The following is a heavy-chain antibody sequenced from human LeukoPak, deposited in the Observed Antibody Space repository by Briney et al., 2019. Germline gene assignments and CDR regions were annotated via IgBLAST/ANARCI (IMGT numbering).Heavy chain of an antibody. CDR3: ARDAPSDYGSGSYYLAHY. J-gene: IGHJ4*02. CDR2: IIPIFGTA. V-gene: IGHV1-69*13. CDR1: GGTFSSYA. Sequence: SVTVSCKASGGTFSSYAISWVRQAPGQGLEWMGGIIPIFGTANYAQKFQGRVTITADESTSTAYMELSSLRSEDTAVYYCARDAPSDYGSGSYYLAHYWGQGTLVTVSS. D-gene: IGHD3-10*01.